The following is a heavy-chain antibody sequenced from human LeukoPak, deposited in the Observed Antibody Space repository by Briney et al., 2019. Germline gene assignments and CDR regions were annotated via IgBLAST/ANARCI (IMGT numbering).Heavy chain of an antibody. Sequence: SETLSLTCAVSGYSISSGYYWGWIRQPPGKGLEWIGSMYQSGSTYYNPSLKSRVSISLDTSKNQVSLNLTSVTAADTAVYYCATITISGNVWSFSDLRIDFWGQGTLVTVSS. CDR1: GYSISSGYY. CDR2: MYQSGST. J-gene: IGHJ4*02. D-gene: IGHD6-19*01. V-gene: IGHV4-38-2*01. CDR3: ATITISGNVWSFSDLRIDF.